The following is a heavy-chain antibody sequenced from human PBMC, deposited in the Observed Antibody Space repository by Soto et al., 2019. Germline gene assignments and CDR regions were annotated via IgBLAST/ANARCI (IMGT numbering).Heavy chain of an antibody. CDR2: INHSGST. J-gene: IGHJ5*02. CDR3: AREGVRGTNWFDP. V-gene: IGHV4-34*01. Sequence: SETLSLTCADYGGSFSGYYWSWIRQPPRKGLEWIGEINHSGSTNYNPSLKSRVTISVDTSKNQFSLKLSSVTAADTAVYYCAREGVRGTNWFDPWGQGTLVTVSS. D-gene: IGHD3-10*01. CDR1: GGSFSGYY.